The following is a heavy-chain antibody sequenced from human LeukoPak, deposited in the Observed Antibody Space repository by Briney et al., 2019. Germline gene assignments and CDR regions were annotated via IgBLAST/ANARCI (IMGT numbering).Heavy chain of an antibody. CDR2: IYHSGST. Sequence: SETLSLTCAVSGVSISSGNWWSWVRQPPGKGLEWIGEIYHSGSTNYNPSLKSRVTISVDKSKNQFSLKLSSVTAADTAVYYCARDPYGSGSYARLYYFDYWGQGTLVTVSS. J-gene: IGHJ4*02. CDR1: GVSISSGNW. D-gene: IGHD3-10*01. V-gene: IGHV4-4*02. CDR3: ARDPYGSGSYARLYYFDY.